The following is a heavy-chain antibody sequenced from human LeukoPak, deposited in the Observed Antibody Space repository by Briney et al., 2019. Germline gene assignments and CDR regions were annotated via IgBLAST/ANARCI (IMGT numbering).Heavy chain of an antibody. CDR3: AGVRLGSSGFSEYFEH. J-gene: IGHJ1*01. D-gene: IGHD3-22*01. V-gene: IGHV4-59*12. Sequence: SETLSLTCTVSGASISSYYWSWIRQPPGKGLEWIASRHYRGTTNYNPSLKSRVTMSIDKSRNQFSLRMSSVTAADTAVYYCAGVRLGSSGFSEYFEHWGQGTLVTVSS. CDR1: GASISSYY. CDR2: RHYRGTT.